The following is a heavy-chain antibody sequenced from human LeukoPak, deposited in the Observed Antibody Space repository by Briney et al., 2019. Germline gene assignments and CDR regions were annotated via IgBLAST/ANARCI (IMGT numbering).Heavy chain of an antibody. CDR1: GFTFSTYG. D-gene: IGHD5-12*01. V-gene: IGHV3-23*01. Sequence: GGSLRLSCAASGFTFSTYGMSWVRQAPGKGLEWVSVMSGSGGRTYCADFVKGRFTISRDSSKNILYLQMNNLRAEDTAVYYCARGPSGYHNTGGQGTLVTVSS. CDR3: ARGPSGYHNT. J-gene: IGHJ4*02. CDR2: MSGSGGRT.